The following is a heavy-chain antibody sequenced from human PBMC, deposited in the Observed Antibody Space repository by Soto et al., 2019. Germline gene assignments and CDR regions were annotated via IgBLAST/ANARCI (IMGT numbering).Heavy chain of an antibody. CDR2: TRNSGGA. CDR3: TSHLTMTGTRGFDY. J-gene: IGHJ4*02. Sequence: PSEILSLTCAVSSGSIFSSNWWSWVRQPPGKGLEWIGETRNSGGANYNPSLKSRVAISVDKSTNQFFLNLNSVTAADTAVYYRTSHLTMTGTRGFDYWGRGALVTVSS. CDR1: SGSIFSSNW. D-gene: IGHD3-9*01. V-gene: IGHV4-4*02.